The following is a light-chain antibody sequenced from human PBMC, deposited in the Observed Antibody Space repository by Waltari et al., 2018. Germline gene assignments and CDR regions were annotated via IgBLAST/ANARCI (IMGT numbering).Light chain of an antibody. V-gene: IGKV1-33*01. CDR2: DAS. Sequence: DIQMTQSPSSLSASVGYRVTITCQASQDIINYLNWYQQKPGKAPKLLIYDASNLETGVPSRFSGSGSGTDFTFTISSLQPEDIATYYCQQYDDLPPLSFGGGTKVEIK. CDR3: QQYDDLPPLS. J-gene: IGKJ4*01. CDR1: QDIINY.